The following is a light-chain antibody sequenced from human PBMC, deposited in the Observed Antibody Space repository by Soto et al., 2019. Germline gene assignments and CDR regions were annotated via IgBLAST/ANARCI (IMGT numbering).Light chain of an antibody. J-gene: IGKJ2*01. CDR2: GTS. CDR3: QQYDNSPST. CDR1: QSVSSSY. Sequence: EIVLTQSPGTLSLSPGERATLSCRASQSVSSSYLAWYQQKPGQAPRLLIYGTSNRATGIPDRFSGSGSGTDFTLTISRLEPEDFSVDYCQQYDNSPSTFGQGTKLEIK. V-gene: IGKV3-20*01.